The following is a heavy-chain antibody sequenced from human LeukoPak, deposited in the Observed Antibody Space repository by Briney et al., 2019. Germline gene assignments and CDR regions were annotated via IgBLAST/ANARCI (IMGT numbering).Heavy chain of an antibody. J-gene: IGHJ4*02. CDR1: GYSISSGYY. CDR2: IYHSGST. Sequence: SETLSLTCTVSGYSISSGYYWGWIRQPPGKGLEWIGSIYHSGSTYYNPSLKSRVTISVDTSKNQFSLELPSVTAADTAVYYCARGASQFDYWGQGALVTVSS. V-gene: IGHV4-38-2*02. CDR3: ARGASQFDY.